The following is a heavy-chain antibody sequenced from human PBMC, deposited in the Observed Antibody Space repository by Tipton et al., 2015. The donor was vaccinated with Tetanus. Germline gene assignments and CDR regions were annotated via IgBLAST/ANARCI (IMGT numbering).Heavy chain of an antibody. D-gene: IGHD3-22*01. CDR3: ARDRGDYIYYGMDV. CDR2: IDPNSGGT. V-gene: IGHV1-2*02. J-gene: IGHJ6*02. Sequence: QLVQSGAEVKKPGASVKVSCKASGYTFTGYYIYWVRQAPGQGLEWMGWIDPNSGGTAYAQKFQGRVTMTRDTSISTAYMELRSRRSEDTAVYYCARDRGDYIYYGMDVGGPGTTVTVS. CDR1: GYTFTGYY.